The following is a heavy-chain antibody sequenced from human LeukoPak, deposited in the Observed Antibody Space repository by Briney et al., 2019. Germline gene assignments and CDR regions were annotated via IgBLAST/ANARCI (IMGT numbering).Heavy chain of an antibody. Sequence: PSETLSLTCTVSGGSISSYYWSWIRQPAGKGLEWIGRIYTSGSTNYNPSLKSRVTMSVDTSKNQFSLKLSSVTAADTAVYYCARARLYYDSSGAELDYWGQGTLVTVSS. J-gene: IGHJ4*02. D-gene: IGHD3-22*01. CDR1: GGSISSYY. V-gene: IGHV4-4*07. CDR2: IYTSGST. CDR3: ARARLYYDSSGAELDY.